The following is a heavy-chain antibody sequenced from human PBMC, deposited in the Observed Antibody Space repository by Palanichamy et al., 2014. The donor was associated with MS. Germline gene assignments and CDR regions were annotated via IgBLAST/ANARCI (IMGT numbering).Heavy chain of an antibody. CDR2: INPSGSST. J-gene: IGHJ6*02. D-gene: IGHD6-13*01. CDR3: AREASSWSPSYYYYGMDV. CDR1: GYTFTSYY. V-gene: IGHV1-46*01. Sequence: QVQLVQSGAEVKKPGASVKVSCKASGYTFTSYYMHWVRQAPGQGLEWMGIINPSGSSTSYAQKFQGRVTMTRDSSTSTVYMELSSLRSEDTAVYYCAREASSWSPSYYYYGMDVWGQGTTVTVSS.